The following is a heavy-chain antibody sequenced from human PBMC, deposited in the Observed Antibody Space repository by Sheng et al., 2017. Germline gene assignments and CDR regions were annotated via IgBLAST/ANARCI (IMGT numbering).Heavy chain of an antibody. CDR1: GFTFNDYG. CDR2: IRYDGSNK. V-gene: IGHV3-30*02. Sequence: QVQLVESGGGVVQPGGSLRLSCAASGFTFNDYGMHWVRQAPGKGLEWVAFIRYDGSNKYYADSVKGRFTIFRDNSKNTLYLQMNSLRAEDTAVYYCANNLWGRRALEIWGQGTMVTVS. J-gene: IGHJ3*02. CDR3: ANNLWGRRALEI. D-gene: IGHD3-16*01.